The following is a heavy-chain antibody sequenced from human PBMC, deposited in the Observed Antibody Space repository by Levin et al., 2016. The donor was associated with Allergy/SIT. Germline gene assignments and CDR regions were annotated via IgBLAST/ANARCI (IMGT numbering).Heavy chain of an antibody. CDR1: GFSLSTSGVG. V-gene: IGHV2-5*01. D-gene: IGHD4-17*01. CDR3: AHRPDYGDYALAFDY. J-gene: IGHJ4*02. CDR2: IYWNDDK. Sequence: SGPTLVKPTQTLTLTCTFSGFSLSTSGVGVGWIRQPPGKALEWLALIYWNDDKRYSPSLKSRLTITKDTSKNQVVLTMTNMDPVDTATYYCAHRPDYGDYALAFDYWGQGTLVTVSS.